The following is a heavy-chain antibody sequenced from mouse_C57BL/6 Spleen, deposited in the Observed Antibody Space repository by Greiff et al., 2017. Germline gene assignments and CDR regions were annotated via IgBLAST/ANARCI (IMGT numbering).Heavy chain of an antibody. CDR2: INPNNGGT. J-gene: IGHJ2*01. V-gene: IGHV1-26*01. CDR1: GYTFTDYY. D-gene: IGHD3-3*01. CDR3: ARGPGRGYFDY. Sequence: VQLQQSGPELVKPGASVKISCEASGYTFTDYYMNWVKQSHGKSLEWIGDINPNNGGTSYNQKFKGKATLTVDKSSSTAYMELRSLTSEDSAVYYCARGPGRGYFDYWGQGTTLTVSS.